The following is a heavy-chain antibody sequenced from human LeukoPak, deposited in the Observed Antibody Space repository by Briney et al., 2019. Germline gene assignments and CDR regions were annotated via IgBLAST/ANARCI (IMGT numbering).Heavy chain of an antibody. V-gene: IGHV3-7*01. Sequence: GGSLRLSCAASGFTFSSYAMSWVRQAPGKGLEWVANIKQDGSEKYYVDSVKGRFTISRDNAKNSLYLQMNSLRAEDTAVYYCATIFGRDYFDYWGQGTLVTVSS. D-gene: IGHD3-3*01. CDR2: IKQDGSEK. J-gene: IGHJ4*02. CDR1: GFTFSSYA. CDR3: ATIFGRDYFDY.